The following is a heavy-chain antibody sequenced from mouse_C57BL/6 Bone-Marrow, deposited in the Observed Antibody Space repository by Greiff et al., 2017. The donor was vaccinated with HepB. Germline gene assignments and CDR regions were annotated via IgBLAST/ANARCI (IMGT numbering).Heavy chain of an antibody. Sequence: VQLKQPGAELVKPGASVKLSCKASGYTFTSYWMHWVKQRPGQGLEWIGMIHPNSGSTNYNEKFKSKATLTVDKSSSTAYMQLSSLTSEDSAVYYCAREDYGTWFAYWGQGTLVTVSA. V-gene: IGHV1-64*01. CDR3: AREDYGTWFAY. CDR2: IHPNSGST. CDR1: GYTFTSYW. D-gene: IGHD1-1*01. J-gene: IGHJ3*01.